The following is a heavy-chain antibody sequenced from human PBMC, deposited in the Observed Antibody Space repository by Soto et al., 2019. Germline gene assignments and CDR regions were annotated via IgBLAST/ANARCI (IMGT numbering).Heavy chain of an antibody. J-gene: IGHJ4*02. Sequence: PGGSLRLSCAASGFTFSSYGMHWVRQAPGKGLEWVAVISYDGSNKYYADSVKGRFTISRDNSKNTLYLQMNSLRAEDTAVYYCAKVGNYYDSSGYNDYWGQGTLVTVSS. CDR2: ISYDGSNK. V-gene: IGHV3-30*18. CDR3: AKVGNYYDSSGYNDY. CDR1: GFTFSSYG. D-gene: IGHD3-22*01.